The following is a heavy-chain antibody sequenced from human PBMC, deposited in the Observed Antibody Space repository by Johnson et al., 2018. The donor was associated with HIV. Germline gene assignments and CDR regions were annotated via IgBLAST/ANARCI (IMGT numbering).Heavy chain of an antibody. V-gene: IGHV3-53*01. D-gene: IGHD1-26*01. J-gene: IGHJ3*02. CDR1: GFTVSSNY. CDR2: IYSGGST. CDR3: AKDRLVGATGDAFDI. Sequence: MQLVESGGGLIQPGGSLRLSCAASGFTVSSNYMSWVRQAPGKGLEWVSLIYSGGSTYYADSVKGRFTISRDNSKNTLYLQMKSLRAEDTAVYYCAKDRLVGATGDAFDIWGQGTMVTVSS.